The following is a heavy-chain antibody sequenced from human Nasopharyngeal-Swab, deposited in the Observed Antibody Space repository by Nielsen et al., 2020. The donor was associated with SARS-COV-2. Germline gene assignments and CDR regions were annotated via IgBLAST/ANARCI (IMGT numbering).Heavy chain of an antibody. D-gene: IGHD4-17*01. CDR2: IYPGDSDT. CDR3: ARLGDYDYFDY. J-gene: IGHJ4*02. V-gene: IGHV5-51*01. Sequence: GESLNISCKGSGYSFTSYWIGWVRQMPGKGLEWMGIIYPGDSDTRYSPSFQGQATIPADKSISTAYLQWSSLKASDTAMYYCARLGDYDYFDYWGQGTLVTVSS. CDR1: GYSFTSYW.